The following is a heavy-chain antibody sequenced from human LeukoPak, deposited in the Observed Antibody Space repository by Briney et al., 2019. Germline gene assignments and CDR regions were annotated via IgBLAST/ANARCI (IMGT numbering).Heavy chain of an antibody. D-gene: IGHD6-13*01. CDR1: GFTFSSYA. J-gene: IGHJ3*02. Sequence: PGGSLRLSCAASGFTFSSYAMSWVRQAPGKGLEWVSAISGSGGSTYYADSVKGRFTIPRDNSKNTLYLQMNSLRAEDTAVYYCAKEIIGSSSWYSPAFDIWGQGTMVTVSS. V-gene: IGHV3-23*01. CDR3: AKEIIGSSSWYSPAFDI. CDR2: ISGSGGST.